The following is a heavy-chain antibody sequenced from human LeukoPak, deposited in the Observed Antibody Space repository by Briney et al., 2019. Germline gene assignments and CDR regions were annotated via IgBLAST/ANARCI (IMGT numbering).Heavy chain of an antibody. Sequence: GASVKVSCKDSGGTFSSYAISWVRQAPGQGLEWMGGIIPIFGTANYAQKFQGRVTITADESTSTAYMELSSLRSEDTAVYYCARVGVAVAGPYSDYWGQGTLVTVSS. CDR2: IIPIFGTA. CDR1: GGTFSSYA. CDR3: ARVGVAVAGPYSDY. V-gene: IGHV1-69*13. D-gene: IGHD6-19*01. J-gene: IGHJ4*02.